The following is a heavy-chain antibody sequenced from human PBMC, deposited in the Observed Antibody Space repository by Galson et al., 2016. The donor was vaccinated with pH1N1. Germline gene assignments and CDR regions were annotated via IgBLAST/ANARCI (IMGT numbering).Heavy chain of an antibody. CDR1: GFTFSSFA. CDR3: VKGDSSGYDYLNKFDP. J-gene: IGHJ5*02. V-gene: IGHV3-23*01. D-gene: IGHD3-22*01. CDR2: ITSGGST. Sequence: SLRLSCATSGFTFSSFAMTWVRQAPEKGLEWVSGITSGGSTYYADSVKGRFTISRDNSKNTVDLQMNRLRVEDTATYYCVKGDSSGYDYLNKFDPWGQGTVVTVSS.